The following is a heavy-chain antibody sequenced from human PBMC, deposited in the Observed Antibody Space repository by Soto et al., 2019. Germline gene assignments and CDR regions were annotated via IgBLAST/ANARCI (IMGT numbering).Heavy chain of an antibody. V-gene: IGHV1-69*12. CDR2: FIPIFGAA. CDR1: GGTFSSYA. J-gene: IGHJ6*02. CDR3: ARHVSAARYYYCMDV. D-gene: IGHD2-2*01. Sequence: QVQLVQSGAEVKKPGSSVKVSCKASGGTFSSYAISWVRQAPGQGLEWMGGFIPIFGAANYAQKFQGQVTITGDESTSTAYMEMSILRSEDTAVYYCARHVSAARYYYCMDVWGQGTTVTVSS.